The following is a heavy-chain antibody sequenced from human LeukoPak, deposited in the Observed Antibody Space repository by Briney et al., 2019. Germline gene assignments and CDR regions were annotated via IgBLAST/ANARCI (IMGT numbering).Heavy chain of an antibody. Sequence: GGSLRLSCAASGFTFSRSWMRWVRQAPGKGLEWVAAICGSGGNKYYADSVKGRFTISRDNSKNTLYLQMNSLRAEEPAEYYRAKDVWSGLGGFDIWGQGTMVTVSS. CDR2: ICGSGGNK. V-gene: IGHV3-23*01. CDR3: AKDVWSGLGGFDI. CDR1: GFTFSRSW. D-gene: IGHD3-3*01. J-gene: IGHJ3*02.